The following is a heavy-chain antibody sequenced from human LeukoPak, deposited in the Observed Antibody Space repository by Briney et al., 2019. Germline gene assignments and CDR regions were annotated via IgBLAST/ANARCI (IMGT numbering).Heavy chain of an antibody. J-gene: IGHJ4*02. CDR2: IYTSGST. CDR3: ARGRNVLLWFGETRLDY. V-gene: IGHV4-4*07. D-gene: IGHD3-10*01. Sequence: SETLSLTCTVSGGSISSYYWSWIRQPAGKGLEWIGRIYTSGSTNYNPSLKSRVTMSVDTSKNQFSLKLSSVTAADTAVYYCARGRNVLLWFGETRLDYWGQGTLVTVS. CDR1: GGSISSYY.